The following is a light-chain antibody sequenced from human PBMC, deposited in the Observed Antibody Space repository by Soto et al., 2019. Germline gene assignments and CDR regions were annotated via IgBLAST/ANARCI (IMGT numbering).Light chain of an antibody. CDR2: DAS. Sequence: DIQMTQSPSTLSASVGDRVTITCRARQRISSWLAWYQQKPGKAPKLLIYDASSLESGVPSRFSGSGSGTEFTLTSSSLQPDDFATYYCQQYNSYPLACGQGTKVEIK. CDR3: QQYNSYPLA. CDR1: QRISSW. V-gene: IGKV1-5*01. J-gene: IGKJ1*01.